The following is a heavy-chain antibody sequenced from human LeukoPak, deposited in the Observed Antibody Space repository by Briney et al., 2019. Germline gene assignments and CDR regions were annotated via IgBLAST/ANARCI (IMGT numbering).Heavy chain of an antibody. CDR3: ARFSSGWSPSGFDY. Sequence: GGSLRLSCAASGLTLSNYWMHWVRQAPGKGLVWVSRINSDGSRTNYADSVQGRFTISSDNAKNTLYLQMNSLRVEDTAVYYCARFSSGWSPSGFDYWGQGTLVTVSS. CDR2: INSDGSRT. D-gene: IGHD6-19*01. V-gene: IGHV3-74*01. J-gene: IGHJ4*02. CDR1: GLTLSNYW.